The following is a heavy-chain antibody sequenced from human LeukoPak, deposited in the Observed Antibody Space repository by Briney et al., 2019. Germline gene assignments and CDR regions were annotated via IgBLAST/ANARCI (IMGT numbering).Heavy chain of an antibody. CDR1: GFTFSSYG. CDR2: IWYDGSNK. CDR3: AKGSRGLYTNFDY. V-gene: IGHV3-33*06. Sequence: GGSLRLSCAASGFTFSSYGMHWVRQAPGKGLEWVAVIWYDGSNKYYADSVKGRFTISRDNSKNTLYLQMNSLRAEDTAVYYCAKGSRGLYTNFDYWGQGTLVTVSS. J-gene: IGHJ4*02. D-gene: IGHD3-10*01.